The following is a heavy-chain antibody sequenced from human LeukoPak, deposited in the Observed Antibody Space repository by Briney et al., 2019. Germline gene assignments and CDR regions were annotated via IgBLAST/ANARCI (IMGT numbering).Heavy chain of an antibody. CDR1: GFTFSSYA. D-gene: IGHD3-10*01. V-gene: IGHV3-23*01. CDR2: ISGSGGST. CDR3: AKDRYYGSGSYSPFDY. J-gene: IGHJ4*02. Sequence: GGSLRLSCAASGFTFSSYAMSWVRQAPGKGLEWVSAISGSGGSTYYADSVKGRFTISRDSSKNTLYLQMNSLRAEDTAVYYCAKDRYYGSGSYSPFDYWGQGTLVTVSS.